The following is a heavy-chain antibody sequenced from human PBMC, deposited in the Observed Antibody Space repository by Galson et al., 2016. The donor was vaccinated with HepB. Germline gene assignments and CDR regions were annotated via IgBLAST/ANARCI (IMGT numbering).Heavy chain of an antibody. Sequence: GAEVNKPGESLKSACKGSGYTFTRYWIGWGRQMPGRGLESMGIIYPGDSDTRYSPSFQGQVTMSADKSISTAYLQWSSLKAADTAMYYCARFSESTGYCDSWGQGTLVTVSS. CDR3: ARFSESTGYCDS. V-gene: IGHV5-51*01. CDR2: IYPGDSDT. D-gene: IGHD3-22*01. CDR1: GYTFTRYW. J-gene: IGHJ4*02.